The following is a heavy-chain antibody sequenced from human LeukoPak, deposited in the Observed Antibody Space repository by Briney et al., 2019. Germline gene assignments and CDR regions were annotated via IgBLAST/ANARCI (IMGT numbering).Heavy chain of an antibody. Sequence: GGSLRLSCAASGFTFSSYEMNWVRQAPGKGLEWVSYITSSGSTMKYADSVKGRSTISRDSAKNSLYLQMNSLRAEDTAVYYCAREGKGIAFDYWGQGTLVTVSS. D-gene: IGHD6-13*01. CDR3: AREGKGIAFDY. CDR1: GFTFSSYE. CDR2: ITSSGSTM. V-gene: IGHV3-48*03. J-gene: IGHJ4*02.